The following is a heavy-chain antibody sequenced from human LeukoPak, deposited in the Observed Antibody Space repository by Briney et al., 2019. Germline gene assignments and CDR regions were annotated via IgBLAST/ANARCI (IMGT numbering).Heavy chain of an antibody. J-gene: IGHJ6*03. V-gene: IGHV3-21*01. Sequence: GGSLRLSCAASGFTFSSYSMNWVRQAPGKGLEWVSSISSSSSYIYYADSVKGRFTISRDNAKNSLYLQMNSLRAEDTAVYYCARDSHGYSYGTLDYYYYYYMDVWGKGTTVTVSS. CDR1: GFTFSSYS. CDR2: ISSSSSYI. CDR3: ARDSHGYSYGTLDYYYYYYMDV. D-gene: IGHD5-18*01.